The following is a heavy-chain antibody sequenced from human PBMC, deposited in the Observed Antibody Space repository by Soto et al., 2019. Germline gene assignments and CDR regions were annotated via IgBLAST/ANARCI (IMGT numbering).Heavy chain of an antibody. J-gene: IGHJ4*02. CDR3: VRACNTSVCKNVDC. V-gene: IGHV3-74*01. CDR2: INGDGTST. CDR1: GFTFSSYW. Sequence: EVQLVESGGGLVQPGGSLRLSCAASGFTFSSYWIHWVRQAPGKGLEWVSRINGDGTSTSHADSVRVRFTISRDNARNSLFLQMNSLRAKATAVYYSVRACNTSVCKNVDCWGRGILVTVSS.